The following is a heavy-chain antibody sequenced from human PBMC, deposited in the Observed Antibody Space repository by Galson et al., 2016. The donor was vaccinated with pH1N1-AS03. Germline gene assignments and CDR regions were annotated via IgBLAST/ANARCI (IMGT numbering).Heavy chain of an antibody. D-gene: IGHD3-16*01. Sequence: SVKVSCKVSGNTLTELSIQWVRQAPGEGLDWMGGFDPDNTETVYAQKFQGRVTMTEDTSTDTAYMELSSLRPGDTAKYYCVTTAYAFGLGSVDAFDVWGQGTKVTVSS. CDR1: GNTLTELS. J-gene: IGHJ3*01. V-gene: IGHV1-24*01. CDR2: FDPDNTET. CDR3: VTTAYAFGLGSVDAFDV.